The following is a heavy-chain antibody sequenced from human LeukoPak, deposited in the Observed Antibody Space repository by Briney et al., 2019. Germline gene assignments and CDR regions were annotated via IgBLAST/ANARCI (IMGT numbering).Heavy chain of an antibody. D-gene: IGHD1-26*01. CDR1: GFSFSNYA. CDR2: ISYDGSNK. CDR3: AKARWEFFDY. Sequence: GGSLRLSCAASGFSFSNYAMNWVRQAPGKGLEWVAVISYDGSNKYYADSVKGRFTISRDNSKNTLYLQMNSLRAEDTAVYYCAKARWEFFDYWGQGTLVTVSS. V-gene: IGHV3-30*18. J-gene: IGHJ4*02.